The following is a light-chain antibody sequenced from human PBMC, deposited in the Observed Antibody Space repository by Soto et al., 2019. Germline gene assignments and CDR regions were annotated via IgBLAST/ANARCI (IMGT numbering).Light chain of an antibody. CDR2: AAS. J-gene: IGKJ1*01. CDR1: QSIGIY. V-gene: IGKV1-39*01. Sequence: DIEVTEAPCSLSASVVDRVTITCRASQSIGIYLSWYQQRPGKAPKLLIYAASSLQSGVPSRFSGSGSGTDFTLTISSLQLEEFATYHCQQSYSTRPFGQRTKVDIK. CDR3: QQSYSTRP.